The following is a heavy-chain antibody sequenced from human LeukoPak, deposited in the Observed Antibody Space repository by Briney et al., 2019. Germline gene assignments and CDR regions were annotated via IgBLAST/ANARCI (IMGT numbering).Heavy chain of an antibody. J-gene: IGHJ4*02. CDR3: AKDGRALQLDY. CDR1: GFTFSSYG. CDR2: ISYDGSYK. D-gene: IGHD6-6*01. Sequence: PGGSLRLSCAASGFTFSSYGMHWVRQAPGKGLEWVAVISYDGSYKYYADSVKSRFTISRDNSKNTLYLQMNSLRAEDTAVYYCAKDGRALQLDYWGQGTLVTVSS. V-gene: IGHV3-30*18.